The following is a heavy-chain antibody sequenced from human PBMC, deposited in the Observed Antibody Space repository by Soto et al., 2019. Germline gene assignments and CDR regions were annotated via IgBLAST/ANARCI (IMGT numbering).Heavy chain of an antibody. D-gene: IGHD2-8*01. CDR1: GGSVSSGSYY. Sequence: QVQLQESGPGLVKSSETLSLTCTVSGGSVSSGSYYWSWIRQPPGKGLEWIGYIYYSGSTNYNPSLKSRVTISVDTSKNQFSLKLSSVTAADTAVYYCAAVPNEYYYYYYGMDVWGQGTTVTVSS. V-gene: IGHV4-61*01. CDR3: AAVPNEYYYYYYGMDV. J-gene: IGHJ6*02. CDR2: IYYSGST.